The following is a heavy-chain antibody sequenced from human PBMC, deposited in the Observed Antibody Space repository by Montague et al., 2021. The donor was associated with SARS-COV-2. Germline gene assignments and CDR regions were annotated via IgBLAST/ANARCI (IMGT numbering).Heavy chain of an antibody. J-gene: IGHJ4*02. V-gene: IGHV3-66*01. CDR2: IYRGGNT. CDR3: ASTAGGVVHMRTPKYSDY. D-gene: IGHD3-10*01. Sequence: SLRLSCAASEFIVSANYMSWVRQTPRKGLEWVAVIYRGGNTHYSDSVKGRFTISRDNSKNTLYLQMNRLRAEDAGLYYCASTAGGVVHMRTPKYSDYWGQGTLVNVSS. CDR1: EFIVSANY.